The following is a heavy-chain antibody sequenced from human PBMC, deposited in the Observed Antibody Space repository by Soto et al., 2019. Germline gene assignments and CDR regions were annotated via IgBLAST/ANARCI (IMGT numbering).Heavy chain of an antibody. J-gene: IGHJ4*02. D-gene: IGHD2-8*01. Sequence: DSLKSSCRASGYSFTSYWIGWVRQMPGKGLEWMGIIYPGDSDTRYSPSFQGQVTISAGKSISTAYLQWNSLEASGTAMYYCERHWENGGNRAFDYWGQGALGTVS. CDR1: GYSFTSYW. CDR3: ERHWENGGNRAFDY. CDR2: IYPGDSDT. V-gene: IGHV5-51*01.